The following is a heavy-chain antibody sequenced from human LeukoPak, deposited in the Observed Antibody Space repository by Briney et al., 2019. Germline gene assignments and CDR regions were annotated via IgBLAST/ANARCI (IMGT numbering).Heavy chain of an antibody. J-gene: IGHJ4*02. D-gene: IGHD6-13*01. V-gene: IGHV3-74*01. CDR1: GFTFSNYW. CDR2: IYVDGRTT. Sequence: GGSLRLSCVASGFTFSNYWMHWVRQPPGKGLVWVSRIYVDGRTTNYADSVKGRFTISRDNSKNTIYLQMNSLRAEDTALYYCAKAAAAPGFDFWGQGTLVTVSS. CDR3: AKAAAAPGFDF.